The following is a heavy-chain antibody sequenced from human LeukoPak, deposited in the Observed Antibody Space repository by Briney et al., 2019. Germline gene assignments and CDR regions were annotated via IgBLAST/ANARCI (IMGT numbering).Heavy chain of an antibody. CDR3: ARAPDTSGYFAQPNFDY. J-gene: IGHJ4*02. Sequence: ASVKVSFKASGYTFASHYLHWVQQAPGQGLEWMGIINPSGGVTSSAQKFQGRVTMTRDTSLSTVFMELSSLTSEDTAVYYCARAPDTSGYFAQPNFDYWGQGTLVTVSS. D-gene: IGHD3-22*01. CDR2: INPSGGVT. V-gene: IGHV1-46*01. CDR1: GYTFASHY.